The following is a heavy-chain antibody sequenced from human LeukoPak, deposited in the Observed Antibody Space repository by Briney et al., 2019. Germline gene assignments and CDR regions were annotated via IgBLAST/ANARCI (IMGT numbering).Heavy chain of an antibody. CDR2: ISSSGNTI. V-gene: IGHV3-48*04. CDR1: GFTFSSYS. J-gene: IGHJ4*02. CDR3: ARALRTVWGYYFDY. D-gene: IGHD4-17*01. Sequence: GGSLRLSCAASGFTFSSYSMNWVRQAPGKGLEWVSYISSSGNTIYYADSVKGRFTISRDNAKNSLYLLMNSLRAEDTAVYYCARALRTVWGYYFDYWGQGTLVTVSS.